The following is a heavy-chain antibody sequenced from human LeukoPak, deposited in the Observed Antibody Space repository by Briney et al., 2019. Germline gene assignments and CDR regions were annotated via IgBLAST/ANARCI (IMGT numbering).Heavy chain of an antibody. CDR3: AGQLASFYNYYMDV. CDR1: GYTFTSYG. Sequence: ASVKVSCKASGYTFTSYGISWVRQAPGQGLEWMGWISAYNGNTNYAQKLQGRVTMTTDTSASTAYMELSSLRSEDTAVYYCAGQLASFYNYYMDVWGKGTTVTVSS. CDR2: ISAYNGNT. J-gene: IGHJ6*03. D-gene: IGHD6-13*01. V-gene: IGHV1-18*01.